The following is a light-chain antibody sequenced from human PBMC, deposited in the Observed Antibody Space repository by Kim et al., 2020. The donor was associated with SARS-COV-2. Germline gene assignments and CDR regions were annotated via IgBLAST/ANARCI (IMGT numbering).Light chain of an antibody. V-gene: IGKV3-15*01. J-gene: IGKJ1*01. CDR1: QSVSSN. Sequence: EIVMTQSPATLSVSPGERATLSCRASQSVSSNLAWYQQKPGQAPRLLIYGASTRATGIPVRFSGSGSGTEFTLTISSLQSEDFAVYYWQQYNNWWTFGQGTKVEIK. CDR3: QQYNNWWT. CDR2: GAS.